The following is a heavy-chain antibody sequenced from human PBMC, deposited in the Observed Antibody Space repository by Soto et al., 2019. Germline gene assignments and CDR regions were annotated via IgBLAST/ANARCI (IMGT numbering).Heavy chain of an antibody. D-gene: IGHD6-13*01. Sequence: QVQLVQSGAEVKKPGSSVKVSCKASGGTFSSYTISWVRQAPGQGLEWMGRIIPILDIANYAQKFQGRVTITADKSTSTAYMELSSLRSEDTAVYYCARALGIAADGTIDYWGQGTLVTVSS. CDR3: ARALGIAADGTIDY. V-gene: IGHV1-69*02. CDR1: GGTFSSYT. CDR2: IIPILDIA. J-gene: IGHJ4*02.